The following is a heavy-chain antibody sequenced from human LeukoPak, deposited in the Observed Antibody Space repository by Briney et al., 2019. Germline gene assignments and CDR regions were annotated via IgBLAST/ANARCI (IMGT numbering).Heavy chain of an antibody. CDR2: IGSSSSYI. CDR1: GFTFSSYS. Sequence: PGGSLRLSCAASGFTFSSYSMNWVRQAPGKGLEWVSSIGSSSSYIYYADSVKGRFTISRDNAKNSLYLQMNSLRAEDTAVYYCTAENWFDPWGQGTLVTVSS. CDR3: TAENWFDP. V-gene: IGHV3-21*01. J-gene: IGHJ5*02.